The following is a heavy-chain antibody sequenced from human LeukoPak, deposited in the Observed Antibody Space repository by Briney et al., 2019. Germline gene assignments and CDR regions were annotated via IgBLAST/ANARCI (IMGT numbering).Heavy chain of an antibody. Sequence: PSETLSLTCTVSHYSISSNYYWGWIRQPPGKGLEWIGSIYHSGSTYYNPSLKSRVTISVDTSKNQFSLKLTSVTAADTAVYYCARSNGYMSYWGQGTLVTVSS. CDR1: HYSISSNYY. V-gene: IGHV4-38-2*02. CDR3: ARSNGYMSY. CDR2: IYHSGST. D-gene: IGHD3-22*01. J-gene: IGHJ4*02.